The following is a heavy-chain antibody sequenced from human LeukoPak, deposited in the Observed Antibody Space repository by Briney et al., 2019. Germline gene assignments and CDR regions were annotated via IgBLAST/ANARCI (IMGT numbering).Heavy chain of an antibody. CDR2: ISGSGGST. D-gene: IGHD3-10*01. Sequence: PGGSLRLSCAASGFTFSSYAMSWVRQAPGKGLEWVSAISGSGGSTYYADSVKGRLTISRDNSKNTLYLQMNSLRAEDTAVYYCAKDGELLWFGESTKGAFDIWGQGTMVTVSS. V-gene: IGHV3-23*01. CDR1: GFTFSSYA. CDR3: AKDGELLWFGESTKGAFDI. J-gene: IGHJ3*02.